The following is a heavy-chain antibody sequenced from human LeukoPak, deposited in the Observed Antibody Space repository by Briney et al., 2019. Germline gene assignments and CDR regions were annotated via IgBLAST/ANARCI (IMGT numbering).Heavy chain of an antibody. D-gene: IGHD2-15*01. V-gene: IGHV4-31*03. J-gene: IGHJ5*02. CDR2: IYYSGST. CDR1: GGSISSGGYY. CDR3: ARERHYCSGGSCYSGWFDP. Sequence: SQTLSLTCTVSGGSISSGGYYWSWIRQHPGKGLEWIGYIYYSGSTYYNPSLKGRVTISVDTSKNQFSLKLSSVTAADTAVYYCARERHYCSGGSCYSGWFDPWGQGTLVTVSS.